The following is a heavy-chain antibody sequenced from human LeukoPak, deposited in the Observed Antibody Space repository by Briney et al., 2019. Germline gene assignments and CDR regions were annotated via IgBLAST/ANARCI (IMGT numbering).Heavy chain of an antibody. CDR1: GFSLTNFD. D-gene: IGHD3/OR15-3a*01. Sequence: GGSLRLSCAASGFSLTNFDMNWIRQAPGKGLEGVSFFSVRYNVIYYADSVKGRFTVSRDEAKNSLYLQMNSLRVEDTAVYYCVKDFHNSWTFDYWGQGTLVTVSS. V-gene: IGHV3-48*01. CDR2: FSVRYNVI. J-gene: IGHJ4*02. CDR3: VKDFHNSWTFDY.